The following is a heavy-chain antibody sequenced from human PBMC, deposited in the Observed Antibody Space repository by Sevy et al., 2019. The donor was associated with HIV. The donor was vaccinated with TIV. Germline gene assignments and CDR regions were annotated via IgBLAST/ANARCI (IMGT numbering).Heavy chain of an antibody. CDR2: IRKKTNSYST. CDR3: ARVQVLGDHYYFDH. Sequence: GGSLRLSCEASGFTFSDHYMDWVRQAPGKGLEWVGRIRKKTNSYSTEYAASVKDRFTVSRDDSKKSLYLQMNSLKSDDTAVYFCARVQVLGDHYYFDHWGQGTQVTVSS. D-gene: IGHD3-16*01. J-gene: IGHJ4*02. V-gene: IGHV3-72*01. CDR1: GFTFSDHY.